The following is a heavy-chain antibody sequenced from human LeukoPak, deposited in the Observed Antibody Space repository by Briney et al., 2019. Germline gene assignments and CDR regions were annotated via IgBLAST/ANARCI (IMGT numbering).Heavy chain of an antibody. J-gene: IGHJ4*02. CDR1: GGTFSSYA. CDR2: IIPIFGTA. Sequence: SVKVSCKASGGTFSSYAISWVRQAPGQGLEWMGGIIPIFGTANYAQKFQGRVTITADESTSTAHMELSSLRSEDTAVYYCARSREVAALWSPFDYWGQGTLVTVSS. CDR3: ARSREVAALWSPFDY. D-gene: IGHD6-19*01. V-gene: IGHV1-69*13.